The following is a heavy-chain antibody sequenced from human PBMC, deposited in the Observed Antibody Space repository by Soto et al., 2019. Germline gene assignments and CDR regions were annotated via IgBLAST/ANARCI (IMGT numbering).Heavy chain of an antibody. CDR3: ARESAGSGKNNWFDP. Sequence: SETLSLTCTVSGGSIRSYYWSWIRQPPGKGLEWIGYIYYSGNTDYNPSLKSRVTISVDTSRNQFFLQLNSVTAADTAVYYCARESAGSGKNNWFDPWGQGMLVTVPQ. J-gene: IGHJ5*02. V-gene: IGHV4-59*01. CDR2: IYYSGNT. CDR1: GGSIRSYY. D-gene: IGHD3-10*01.